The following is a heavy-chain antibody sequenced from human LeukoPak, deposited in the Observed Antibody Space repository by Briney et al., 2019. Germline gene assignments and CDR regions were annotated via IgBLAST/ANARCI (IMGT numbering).Heavy chain of an antibody. CDR2: INPNSGGT. CDR3: ARGAGWPGYYYYYMDV. D-gene: IGHD5-24*01. V-gene: IGHV1-2*02. J-gene: IGHJ6*03. Sequence: ASVKVSCKASGYTFTSYGISWVRQAPGQGLEWMGWINPNSGGTNYAQKFQGRVTMIRDTSISTAYMELSRLRSDDTAVYYCARGAGWPGYYYYYMDVWGKGTTVTVSS. CDR1: GYTFTSYG.